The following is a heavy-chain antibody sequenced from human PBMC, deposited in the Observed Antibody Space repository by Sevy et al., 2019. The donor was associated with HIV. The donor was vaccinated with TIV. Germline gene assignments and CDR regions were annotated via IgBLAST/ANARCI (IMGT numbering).Heavy chain of an antibody. CDR2: IRSETDGGTT. D-gene: IGHD3-10*01. V-gene: IGHV3-15*01. CDR3: ATERWGFFDSITRYLLPYFDS. J-gene: IGHJ4*02. CDR1: GFSFFNAW. Sequence: GGSLRLTCSASGFSFFNAWMSWVRQAPGKGLEWIGRIRSETDGGTTEYTASVKGRFSISRDDSKDTLYLQTNSLKTEDTAVYYCATERWGFFDSITRYLLPYFDSWGQGTLVTVSS.